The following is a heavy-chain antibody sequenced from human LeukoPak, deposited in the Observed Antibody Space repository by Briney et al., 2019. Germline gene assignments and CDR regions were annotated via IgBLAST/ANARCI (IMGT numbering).Heavy chain of an antibody. Sequence: GESLQISCKGSGYSFTSYWIGWVRQLPGKGLEWMGIIYPGDSDTRYSPSFQGQVTISADKSISTAYLQWSSLKASDTAMYYCARSPIAAAADYWGQGTLVTVSS. CDR1: GYSFTSYW. J-gene: IGHJ4*02. CDR3: ARSPIAAAADY. D-gene: IGHD6-13*01. CDR2: IYPGDSDT. V-gene: IGHV5-51*01.